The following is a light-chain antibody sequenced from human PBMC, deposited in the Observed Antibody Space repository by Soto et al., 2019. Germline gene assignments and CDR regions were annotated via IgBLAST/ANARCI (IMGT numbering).Light chain of an antibody. CDR2: DAY. CDR3: QQRGKWPST. J-gene: IGKJ2*02. Sequence: EVVLTRSPDTRSWSPGEAAPPPGGASQSVDRYVAWYQQKVGQAPRLLIYDAYTRATGVGARFTGSGSATDFSLTITSLEPEDFAVYFCQQRGKWPSTFGPGTKVDIK. V-gene: IGKV3-11*01. CDR1: QSVDRY.